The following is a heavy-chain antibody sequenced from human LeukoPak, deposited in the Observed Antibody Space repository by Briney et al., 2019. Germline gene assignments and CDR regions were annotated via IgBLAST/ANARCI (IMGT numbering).Heavy chain of an antibody. D-gene: IGHD2-8*01. V-gene: IGHV1-46*01. CDR3: ASVRCTNGVCTDYYYCYYGMDV. Sequence: GASVKVSCKASGYTFTSYYMHWVRQAPGQVLGWMGIINPSGGSTSYAQKFQGRVTMTRDTSTSTVYMELSSLRSEDTAVYYCASVRCTNGVCTDYYYCYYGMDVWGQGTTVTVSS. CDR2: INPSGGST. J-gene: IGHJ6*02. CDR1: GYTFTSYY.